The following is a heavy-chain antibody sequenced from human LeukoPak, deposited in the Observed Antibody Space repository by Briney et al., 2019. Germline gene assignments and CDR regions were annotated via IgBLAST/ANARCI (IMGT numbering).Heavy chain of an antibody. J-gene: IGHJ4*02. Sequence: ASVKVSCKASGYTFTSYYMHWVRQAPGRGLEWMGIINPGGGSTSYAQKFQGRVTMTRDTSTSTVYMELSSVTAADTAVYYCARAEGLYCSSTSCPGDYWGQGTLVTVSS. V-gene: IGHV1-46*01. D-gene: IGHD2-2*01. CDR1: GYTFTSYY. CDR3: ARAEGLYCSSTSCPGDY. CDR2: INPGGGST.